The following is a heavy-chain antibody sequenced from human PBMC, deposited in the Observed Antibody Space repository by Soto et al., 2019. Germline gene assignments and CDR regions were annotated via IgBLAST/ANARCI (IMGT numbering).Heavy chain of an antibody. J-gene: IGHJ4*02. CDR1: GFTFSAYS. CDR3: AKDMRPDGVWDFGH. Sequence: EVQLLESGGGLVQPGGSLRLSCAASGFTFSAYSMAWVRQAPGRGREWVSGIIQDGTPHYADSVKGRFTIARDNSRSSVYLEMIALRGEDTAVYYCAKDMRPDGVWDFGHWRQGTLVTVSS. V-gene: IGHV3-23*01. D-gene: IGHD4-17*01. CDR2: IIQDGTP.